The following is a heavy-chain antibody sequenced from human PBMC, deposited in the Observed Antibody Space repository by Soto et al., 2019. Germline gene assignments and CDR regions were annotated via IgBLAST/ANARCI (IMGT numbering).Heavy chain of an antibody. J-gene: IGHJ4*02. CDR1: GFTFSSYA. Sequence: PGGSLRLSCAASGFTFSSYAMHWVRQAPGKGLERVALMSYDGSNEYYADSVKGRFAISRDNSKNTLYLQMSGLRAEDTAVYYCARDRGYDSSGYYFMWGQGTLVTVS. CDR2: MSYDGSNE. CDR3: ARDRGYDSSGYYFM. V-gene: IGHV3-30*09. D-gene: IGHD3-22*01.